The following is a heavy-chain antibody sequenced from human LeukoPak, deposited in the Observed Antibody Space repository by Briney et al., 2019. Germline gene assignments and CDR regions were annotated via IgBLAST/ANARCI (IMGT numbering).Heavy chain of an antibody. V-gene: IGHV3-23*01. Sequence: GGSLRLSYAASGFNFNKYDMTWARQAPGEGLEWVSTITGRSDKTYYTDSVKGRFVTSRDNSKDTLYLQMNSLRAEDTALYYCAKGGWLDDLGQGALVTVSS. CDR2: ITGRSDKT. CDR1: GFNFNKYD. D-gene: IGHD6-19*01. J-gene: IGHJ4*02. CDR3: AKGGWLDD.